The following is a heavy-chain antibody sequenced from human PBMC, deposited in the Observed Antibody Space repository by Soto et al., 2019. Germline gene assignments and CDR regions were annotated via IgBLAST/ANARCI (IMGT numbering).Heavy chain of an antibody. CDR1: GGSISSSSYY. CDR2: IYYSGST. J-gene: IGHJ6*02. V-gene: IGHV4-39*01. D-gene: IGHD3-16*01. CDR3: ARGDYYYYGMDV. Sequence: PLETLSLTCTVSGGSISSSSYYWGWIRQPPGKGLEWIGSIYYSGSTYYNPSLKSRVTISVDTSKNQFSLKLSSVTAADTAVYYCARGDYYYYGMDVWGQGTTVSVS.